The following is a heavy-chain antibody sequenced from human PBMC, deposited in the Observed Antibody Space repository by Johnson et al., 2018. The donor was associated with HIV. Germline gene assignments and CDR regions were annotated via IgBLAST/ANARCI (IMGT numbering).Heavy chain of an antibody. CDR2: ISYYGSNK. CDR1: GFTFSTYG. J-gene: IGHJ3*02. V-gene: IGHV3-30*03. D-gene: IGHD6-19*01. CDR3: SRDYGAYSSGWGRAFDI. Sequence: VQLVESGGGVVQPGRSLRLSCAASGFTFSTYGMHWVRQAPGKGLEWVAVISYYGSNKYYADSVKGRFTISRDNSKNTLYLQMNSLRAEDTAVYYCSRDYGAYSSGWGRAFDIWGQGTMVTVSS.